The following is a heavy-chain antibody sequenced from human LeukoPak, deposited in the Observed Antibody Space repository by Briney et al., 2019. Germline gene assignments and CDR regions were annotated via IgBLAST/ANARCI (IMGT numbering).Heavy chain of an antibody. CDR3: AREPPGY. V-gene: IGHV4-61*02. CDR2: IYTNGGA. CDR1: GGSVTSGNYY. Sequence: SETLSLTCTVSGGSVTSGNYYWNWIRQPAGKGLEWIGRIYTNGGASYNPSLKSRVTISIDASKNQFSLKLSSVTAADTAVYYCAREPPGYGGRGILVIVSS. J-gene: IGHJ4*02.